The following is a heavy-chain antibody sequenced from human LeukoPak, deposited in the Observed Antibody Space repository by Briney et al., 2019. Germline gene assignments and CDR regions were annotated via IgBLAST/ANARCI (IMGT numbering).Heavy chain of an antibody. J-gene: IGHJ5*02. V-gene: IGHV6-1*01. CDR3: ARARYYGSGSSYNWFDP. Sequence: SQTLSLTCAISGGSVSSNSAAWNWIRQSPSRGLEWLGRTYYRSKWYNDYAVSVKSRITINPDTSKNQFSLQLNSVTPEDTAVYYCARARYYGSGSSYNWFDPWGQGTLVTVSS. CDR2: TYYRSKWYN. CDR1: GGSVSSNSAA. D-gene: IGHD3-10*01.